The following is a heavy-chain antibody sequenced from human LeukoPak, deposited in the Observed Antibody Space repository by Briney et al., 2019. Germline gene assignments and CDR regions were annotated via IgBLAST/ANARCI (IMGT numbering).Heavy chain of an antibody. CDR1: GDSISTSSYY. CDR2: IYYSGST. D-gene: IGHD4-17*01. CDR3: ARYYGGYESVNYYYYMDV. J-gene: IGHJ6*03. V-gene: IGHV4-39*07. Sequence: SSETLSLTCSVSGDSISTSSYYWGWIRQPPGKGLEWIGTIYYSGSTYYNPSLTSRVTISVDTSKNQFSLKLSSVTAADTAVYYCARYYGGYESVNYYYYMDVWGKGTTVTISS.